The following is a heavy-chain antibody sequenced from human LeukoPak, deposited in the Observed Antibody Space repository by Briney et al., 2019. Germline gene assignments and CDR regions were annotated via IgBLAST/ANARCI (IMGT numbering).Heavy chain of an antibody. CDR3: AREVEATTIPSLNYYYGMDV. D-gene: IGHD1-26*01. CDR1: GGTFSSYA. V-gene: IGHV1-69*13. J-gene: IGHJ6*02. Sequence: ASVKVSCKASGGTFSSYAISWVRQAPGQGLEWMGGIIPIFGTANYAQKFQGRVTITADESTSTAYMELSSLRSEDTAVYYCAREVEATTIPSLNYYYGMDVWGQGTTVTVSS. CDR2: IIPIFGTA.